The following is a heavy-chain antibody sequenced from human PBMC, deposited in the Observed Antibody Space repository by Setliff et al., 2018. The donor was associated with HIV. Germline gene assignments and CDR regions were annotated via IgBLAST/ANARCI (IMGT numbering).Heavy chain of an antibody. J-gene: IGHJ5*01. Sequence: SETLSLTCTVSRDSINGHWWSWIRQPPGKGLEWTGSIHYTGITTYIPSFENRVTIAVDTSKNQFSLELHSVSAADTALYYCARHSRQGWFDSWGQGTLVTVSS. CDR1: RDSINGHW. D-gene: IGHD1-1*01. CDR2: IHYTGIT. V-gene: IGHV4-59*11. CDR3: ARHSRQGWFDS.